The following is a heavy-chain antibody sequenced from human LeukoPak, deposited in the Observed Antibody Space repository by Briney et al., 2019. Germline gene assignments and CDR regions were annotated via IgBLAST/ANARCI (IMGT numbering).Heavy chain of an antibody. J-gene: IGHJ4*02. D-gene: IGHD1-26*01. CDR1: GFTFSSYW. CDR2: ISSSGSTI. CDR3: AKAVGCLDY. Sequence: GGSLRLSCAASGFTFSSYWMSWVRQAPGKGLEWVSYISSSGSTIYYADSVKGRFTISRDNSKNTLYLQMNSLRAEDTAVYYCAKAVGCLDYWGQGTLVTVSS. V-gene: IGHV3-48*01.